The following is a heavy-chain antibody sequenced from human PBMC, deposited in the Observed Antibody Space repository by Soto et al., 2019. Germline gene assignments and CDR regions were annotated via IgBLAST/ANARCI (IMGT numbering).Heavy chain of an antibody. V-gene: IGHV3-30-3*01. Sequence: QVQLVESGGGVVQPGRSLRLSCAASGFTFSSYAMHWVRQAPGKGLEWVAVISYDGSNKYYADSVKGRFTISRDNSKNTLYLQMNSLRGEDTAVYDCASPYSSSWYVYWGQGTLVTVSS. CDR3: ASPYSSSWYVY. CDR2: ISYDGSNK. J-gene: IGHJ4*02. CDR1: GFTFSSYA. D-gene: IGHD6-13*01.